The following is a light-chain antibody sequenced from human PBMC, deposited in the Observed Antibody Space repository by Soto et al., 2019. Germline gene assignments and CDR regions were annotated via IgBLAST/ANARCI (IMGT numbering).Light chain of an antibody. V-gene: IGLV2-14*01. CDR2: EVS. CDR3: SSSKTTTTACV. Sequence: QSALTQPASVSGSPGQSITISCTGSSTDIGSYNFVSWYQQQPGKAPRLVIYEVSGRPSGVSVRFSGSKSGNTASLTISGLQDDDEGDYYCSSSKTTTTACVFGPGTKLTVL. CDR1: STDIGSYNF. J-gene: IGLJ1*01.